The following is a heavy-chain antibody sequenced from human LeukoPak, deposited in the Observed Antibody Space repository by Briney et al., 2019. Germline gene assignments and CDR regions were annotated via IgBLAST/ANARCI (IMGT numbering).Heavy chain of an antibody. V-gene: IGHV1-18*01. CDR1: GYTFTSYV. Sequence: ASVKVSCKASGYTFTSYVITWVRQAPGQGLEWMGWISAYNGNTNYAQKFQDRVTMTRDTSMSAAYMEISRLTYDDTAVYYCGRGIQSFDPWGQGTLVTVSS. J-gene: IGHJ5*02. CDR3: GRGIQSFDP. CDR2: ISAYNGNT.